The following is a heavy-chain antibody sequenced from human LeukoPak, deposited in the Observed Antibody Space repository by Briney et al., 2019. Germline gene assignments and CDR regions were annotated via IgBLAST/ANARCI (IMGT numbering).Heavy chain of an antibody. D-gene: IGHD6-19*01. CDR3: ARVRYDSGWYDY. CDR2: ITTGGSSI. J-gene: IGHJ4*02. Sequence: GGSLRLSCAASGFTFSAYAMTWVRQAAGRGLECVSHITTGGSSIFYADSVKGRFTISRDNAKNSLYLQMNSLRAEDSAVYYCARVRYDSGWYDYWGQGALVTVSS. CDR1: GFTFSAYA. V-gene: IGHV3-48*04.